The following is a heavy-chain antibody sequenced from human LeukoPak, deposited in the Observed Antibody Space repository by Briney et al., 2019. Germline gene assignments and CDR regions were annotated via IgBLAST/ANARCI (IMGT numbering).Heavy chain of an antibody. CDR3: ARDPGLYSYGPNWFDP. Sequence: SETLSLTCAVYGGSFSGYYWSWIRQPPGKGLEWIGEINHSGSTNYNPSLKSRVTISVDTSKNQFSLKLSSVTAADTAVYYCARDPGLYSYGPNWFDPWGQGTLVTVSS. CDR2: INHSGST. V-gene: IGHV4-34*01. CDR1: GGSFSGYY. J-gene: IGHJ5*02. D-gene: IGHD5-18*01.